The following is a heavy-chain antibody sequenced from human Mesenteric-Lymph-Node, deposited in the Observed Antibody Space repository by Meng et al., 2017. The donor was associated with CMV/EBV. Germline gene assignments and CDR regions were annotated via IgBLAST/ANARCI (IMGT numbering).Heavy chain of an antibody. CDR3: ARNFGLHDY. Sequence: SLTCTVSGGSISSTNSYWSWIRQPPGKGLEWIGYIYYSGSTNYNPSLKSRVTISVDTSKNQFSLKLSSVTAADTAVYYCARNFGLHDYWGQGTLVTVSS. CDR2: IYYSGST. D-gene: IGHD3/OR15-3a*01. CDR1: GGSISSTNSY. V-gene: IGHV4-61*01. J-gene: IGHJ4*02.